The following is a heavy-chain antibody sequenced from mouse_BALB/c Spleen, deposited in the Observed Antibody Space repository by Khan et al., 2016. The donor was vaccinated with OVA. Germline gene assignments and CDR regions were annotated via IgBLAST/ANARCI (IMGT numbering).Heavy chain of an antibody. CDR1: GYSFPTYY. CDR3: ARHGTGSWFAY. CDR2: IDPFNGST. Sequence: LQQSGPELLTPGASVKISCKASGYSFPTYYIHWVKQSPGKTLAWIGYIDPFNGSTTYNQKFKGKATLTVAKSSSTASMHLRSLTSEDSAVFYSARHGTGSWFAYWGQGTLVTVSA. D-gene: IGHD1-1*01. V-gene: IGHV1S135*01. J-gene: IGHJ3*01.